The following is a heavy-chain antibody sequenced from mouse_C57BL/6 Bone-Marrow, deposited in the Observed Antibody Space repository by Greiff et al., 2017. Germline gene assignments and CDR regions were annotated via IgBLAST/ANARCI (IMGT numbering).Heavy chain of an antibody. CDR2: INPNNGGT. CDR1: GYTFTDYY. V-gene: IGHV1-26*01. CDR3: AIVYGKYVFYAMDY. Sequence: VQLQQSGPELVKPGASVKISCKASGYTFTDYYMNWVKQSHGKSLEWIGDINPNNGGTSYNQKFKGKATLTVDKSSSTAYMELRSLTSEDSAVYYCAIVYGKYVFYAMDYWGQGNSVTVSS. J-gene: IGHJ4*01. D-gene: IGHD2-1*01.